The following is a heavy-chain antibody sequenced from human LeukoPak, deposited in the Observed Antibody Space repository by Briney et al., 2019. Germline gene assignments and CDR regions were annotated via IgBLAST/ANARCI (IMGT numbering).Heavy chain of an antibody. CDR3: ARVRANWMSGPYYFDY. D-gene: IGHD1-1*01. V-gene: IGHV5-51*01. CDR2: IYPGDSDT. Sequence: GESLKISCKGSGYSFTSYWIGWVRQMPGKGLEWMGIIYPGDSDTRYSPSFQGQVTISADKSISTAYLQWSSLKASDTAMYYCARVRANWMSGPYYFDYWGQGTLVTVSS. CDR1: GYSFTSYW. J-gene: IGHJ4*02.